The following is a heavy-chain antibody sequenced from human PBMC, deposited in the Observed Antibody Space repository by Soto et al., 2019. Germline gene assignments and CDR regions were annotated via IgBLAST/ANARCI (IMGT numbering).Heavy chain of an antibody. CDR1: GFTFSGYS. J-gene: IGHJ5*02. CDR3: ASRSGSSTSRNWLDP. Sequence: PGGSLRLSCTASGFTFSGYSMNWVRQAPGKGLEWVSYISSSSSTIYYTDSVKGRFTISRDNAKNSLFLQMNSLRAEDTAVYYCASRSGSSTSRNWLDPWGQGTLVTVSS. CDR2: ISSSSSTI. V-gene: IGHV3-48*01. D-gene: IGHD2-2*01.